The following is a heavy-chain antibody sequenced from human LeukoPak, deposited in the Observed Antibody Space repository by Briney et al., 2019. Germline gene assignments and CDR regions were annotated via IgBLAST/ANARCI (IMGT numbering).Heavy chain of an antibody. V-gene: IGHV3-21*06. Sequence: GGSLRLSCAPSGLTFSTYSMNWVPQAPGKGLEWVSSIATSSNYIYYAGSLKGRFTISRDNAKNSLYLHMNSLRPEDTAVYYCARGRSITILRGVAISDGFDLWGQGTKVAVS. J-gene: IGHJ3*01. CDR2: IATSSNYI. CDR3: ARGRSITILRGVAISDGFDL. CDR1: GLTFSTYS. D-gene: IGHD3-10*01.